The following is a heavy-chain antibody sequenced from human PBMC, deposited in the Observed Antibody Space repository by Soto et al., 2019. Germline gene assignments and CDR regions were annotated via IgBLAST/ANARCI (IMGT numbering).Heavy chain of an antibody. CDR1: GGSISSYY. V-gene: IGHV4-59*01. D-gene: IGHD6-13*01. Sequence: QVQLQESGPGLVKPSETLSLTCTVSGGSISSYYWSWIRQPPGKGLEWIGYIYYSGSTNYNPSLKRRVTISVYTSKNQFSLKMSSVSAADTDVYYCARDRGSWTYYGMDVWGQWTTFTVSS. CDR3: ARDRGSWTYYGMDV. J-gene: IGHJ6*02. CDR2: IYYSGST.